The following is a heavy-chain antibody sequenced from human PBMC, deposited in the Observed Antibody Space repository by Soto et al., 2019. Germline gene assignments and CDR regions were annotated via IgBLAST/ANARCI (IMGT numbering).Heavy chain of an antibody. CDR2: IWYDGSNK. J-gene: IGHJ4*02. CDR3: AKARHASGTYSYFDY. V-gene: IGHV3-30*18. D-gene: IGHD3-10*01. Sequence: QVQLVESGGGVVQPGRFLRLSCAASGFTFSSYAMQWVRQGPGNGLEWVAVIWYDGSNKNYADSVKGRFTISRDNSTNTLYLQMNSLRTEDTAVYYCAKARHASGTYSYFDYWGQGILVTVSS. CDR1: GFTFSSYA.